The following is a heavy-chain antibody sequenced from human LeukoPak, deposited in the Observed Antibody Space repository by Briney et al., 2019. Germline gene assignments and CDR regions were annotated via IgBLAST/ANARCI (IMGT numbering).Heavy chain of an antibody. CDR2: INHSGST. D-gene: IGHD2-15*01. J-gene: IGHJ3*02. Sequence: SETLSLTCAVYGGSFSGYYWSWIRQPPGKGLEWIGEINHSGSTNYNPSLKSRVTISVDTSKNQFSLKLSSVTAADTAVYYCARASWLIDAFDIWGQGTMVTVSS. CDR3: ARASWLIDAFDI. CDR1: GGSFSGYY. V-gene: IGHV4-34*01.